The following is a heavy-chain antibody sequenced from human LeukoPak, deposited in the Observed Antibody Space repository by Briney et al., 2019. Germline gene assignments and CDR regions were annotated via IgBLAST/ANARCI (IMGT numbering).Heavy chain of an antibody. V-gene: IGHV3-74*01. D-gene: IGHD2-15*01. Sequence: GGSLRLSCAASGFTFSNFWMHWVRQAPGKGLVWVSRINGDGRSISYADSVKGRFTISRDNAKNTLYLQMNSLKTEDTAVYYCTRLMYCSGGSCYSFDYWGQGTLVTVSS. J-gene: IGHJ4*02. CDR3: TRLMYCSGGSCYSFDY. CDR1: GFTFSNFW. CDR2: INGDGRSI.